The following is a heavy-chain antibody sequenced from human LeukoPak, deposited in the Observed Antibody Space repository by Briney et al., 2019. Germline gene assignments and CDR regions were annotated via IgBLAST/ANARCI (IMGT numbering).Heavy chain of an antibody. D-gene: IGHD6-13*01. J-gene: IGHJ4*02. V-gene: IGHV4-4*07. CDR3: ARDSFDPEAAAHFDY. CDR1: GGSISSYY. Sequence: SEALSLTCTVSGGSISSYYWSWIRQPAGKGLEWVGRIYTSGGTNYNPSLKSRVTMSVDTSKNQFSLKLSSVTAADTAVYYCARDSFDPEAAAHFDYWGQGTLVTVSS. CDR2: IYTSGGT.